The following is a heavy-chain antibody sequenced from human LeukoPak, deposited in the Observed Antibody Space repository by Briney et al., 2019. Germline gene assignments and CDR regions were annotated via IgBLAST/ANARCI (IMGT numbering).Heavy chain of an antibody. Sequence: PSETLSLTCTVSGGSISSDSYYWTWIRQPAGKGLEWIGLIYAFGNTNYNPSLKSRVTISVDTTKNQSSLKLSSVTAADTAIYYCARGAPRWWFDPWGQGILVTVSS. J-gene: IGHJ5*02. V-gene: IGHV4-61*02. D-gene: IGHD4-23*01. CDR3: ARGAPRWWFDP. CDR1: GGSISSDSYY. CDR2: IYAFGNT.